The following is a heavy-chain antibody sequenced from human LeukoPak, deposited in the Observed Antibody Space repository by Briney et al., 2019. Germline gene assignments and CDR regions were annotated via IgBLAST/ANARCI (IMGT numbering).Heavy chain of an antibody. D-gene: IGHD6-6*01. CDR1: GGSISSSSYY. CDR2: IYTSGST. Sequence: PSETLSLTCTVSGGSISSSSYYWGWIRQPAGKGLEWVGRIYTSGSTNYNPSLKSRVTISVDTSKNQFSLKLSSVTAADTAVYYCAREGWYSSSYWGQGTLVTVSS. V-gene: IGHV4-61*02. CDR3: AREGWYSSSY. J-gene: IGHJ4*02.